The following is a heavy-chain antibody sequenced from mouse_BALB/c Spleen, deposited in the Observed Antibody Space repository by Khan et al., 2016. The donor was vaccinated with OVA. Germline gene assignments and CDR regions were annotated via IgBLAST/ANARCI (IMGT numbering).Heavy chain of an antibody. V-gene: IGHV14-3*02. CDR1: GFTITDTY. CDR3: TCTLRLYPMDY. CDR2: IDPTNGIT. Sequence: EVQLQESGAELVKPGASVKLSCTASGFTITDTYIHWVKQRPEQGLEWIGRIDPTNGITKYNPKFQSKPTITADTSSNTAYWKLSSLTSEDTSVYYCTCTLRLYPMDYWGQGTSVTVSS. J-gene: IGHJ4*01. D-gene: IGHD1-2*01.